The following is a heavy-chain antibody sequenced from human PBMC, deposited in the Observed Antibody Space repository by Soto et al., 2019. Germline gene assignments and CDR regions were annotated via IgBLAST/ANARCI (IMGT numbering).Heavy chain of an antibody. CDR2: INAGNGIT. J-gene: IGHJ2*01. Sequence: ASVKVSCKASGYNFTSYAMHWVPQAPGQRLEWMGWINAGNGITEYSQKFQGRVTITRDTSAGTAYMELSSLRSEDTAVYYCARGGSLYWYFDLWGRGTLVTVSS. CDR3: ARGGSLYWYFDL. CDR1: GYNFTSYA. V-gene: IGHV1-3*01. D-gene: IGHD1-26*01.